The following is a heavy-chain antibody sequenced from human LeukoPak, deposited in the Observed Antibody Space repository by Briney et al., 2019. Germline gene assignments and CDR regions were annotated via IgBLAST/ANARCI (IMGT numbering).Heavy chain of an antibody. CDR2: ISGSGGST. D-gene: IGHD3-22*01. CDR3: AKDLYYYDSSGYLDY. Sequence: PGRSLRLSCAASGFTFSSYAMSGVRQAPGKGLEWVSAISGSGGSTYYADSVKGRFPISRDNSKNTLYLQMNSLRAEDTAVYYCAKDLYYYDSSGYLDYWGQGTLVTVSS. J-gene: IGHJ4*02. CDR1: GFTFSSYA. V-gene: IGHV3-23*01.